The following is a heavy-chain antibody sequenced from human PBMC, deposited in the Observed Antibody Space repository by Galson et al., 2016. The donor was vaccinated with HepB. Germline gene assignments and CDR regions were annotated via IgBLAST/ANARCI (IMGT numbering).Heavy chain of an antibody. J-gene: IGHJ1*01. V-gene: IGHV3-23*01. D-gene: IGHD3-10*02. Sequence: SLRLSCAVSGVAFSDYAMSWVRQTPGRGLEWVSTISSDGRNTHYADSLRGRFIISRDDSKDTIHLQINSLEAEDTALYYCANYVGGTMFGFWGRGTLVTVSS. CDR1: GVAFSDYA. CDR3: ANYVGGTMFGF. CDR2: ISSDGRNT.